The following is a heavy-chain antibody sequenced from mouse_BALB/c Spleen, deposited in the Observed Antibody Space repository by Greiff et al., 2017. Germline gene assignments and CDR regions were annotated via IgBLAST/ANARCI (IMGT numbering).Heavy chain of an antibody. CDR2: IWAGGST. CDR1: GFSLTSYG. D-gene: IGHD3-2*01. CDR3: AIEVPTARATSWFAY. J-gene: IGHJ3*01. V-gene: IGHV2-9*02. Sequence: VQLQQSGPGLVAPSQSLSITCTVSGFSLTSYGVHWVRQPPGKGLEWLGVIWAGGSTNYNSALMSRLSISKDNSKSQVFLKMNSLQTDDTAMYYCAIEVPTARATSWFAYWGQGTLVTVSA.